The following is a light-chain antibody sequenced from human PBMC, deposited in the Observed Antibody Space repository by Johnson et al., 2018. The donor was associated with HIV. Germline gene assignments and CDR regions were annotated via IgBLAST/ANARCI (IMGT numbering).Light chain of an antibody. V-gene: IGLV1-51*02. Sequence: QSVLTQPPSVSAAPGQKVTVSCSGSSSNIENNFVSWYQQLPGTAPKLLIYEDNKRPSGIPDRFSGSKSGTSATLAITGLQTGDEADYYCGTWNLSLNIGYVFGTGTKVTVL. CDR1: SSNIENNF. CDR2: EDN. J-gene: IGLJ1*01. CDR3: GTWNLSLNIGYV.